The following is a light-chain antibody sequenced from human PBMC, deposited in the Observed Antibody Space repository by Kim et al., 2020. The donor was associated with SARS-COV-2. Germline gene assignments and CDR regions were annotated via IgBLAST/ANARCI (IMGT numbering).Light chain of an antibody. J-gene: IGKJ4*01. CDR3: QQRIDWPLT. Sequence: EIVLTQSPATLSLSPGERATLSCRASQSVITSLAWYQQKPGQAPRLLIFDASSRATGIPTRFSGSGSGTDFTLTITSLEPEDFAVYYCQQRIDWPLTFGGGTKVDIK. CDR2: DAS. V-gene: IGKV3-11*01. CDR1: QSVITS.